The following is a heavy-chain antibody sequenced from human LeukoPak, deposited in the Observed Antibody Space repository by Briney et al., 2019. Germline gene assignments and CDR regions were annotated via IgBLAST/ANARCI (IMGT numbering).Heavy chain of an antibody. D-gene: IGHD3-9*01. J-gene: IGHJ4*02. CDR2: IKQDGSEK. CDR3: ARETYDILTGYYTD. Sequence: PGGSLRLSCAASGFTFSSYWMSWVRQAPGKGLEWVANIKQDGSEKYYVDSVKGRFTISRDNAKNSLYLQMNSLRAEDTAVYYCARETYDILTGYYTDWGQGTLVTVSS. V-gene: IGHV3-7*01. CDR1: GFTFSSYW.